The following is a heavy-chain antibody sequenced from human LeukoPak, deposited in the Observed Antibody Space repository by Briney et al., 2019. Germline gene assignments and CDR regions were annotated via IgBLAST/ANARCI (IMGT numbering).Heavy chain of an antibody. CDR3: AXSGSYYEFDY. J-gene: IGHJ4*02. CDR1: GYTFSAYY. CDR2: INPASGDT. Sequence: GASVKVSCKGSGYTFSAYYMYWVRQVPGQGLEWMGWINPASGDTNYAQKFQGRVTMTRDTSISTAYMELSRLRSDDTAVYYCAXSGSYYEFDYWGQGTLVTVSS. V-gene: IGHV1-2*02. D-gene: IGHD1-26*01.